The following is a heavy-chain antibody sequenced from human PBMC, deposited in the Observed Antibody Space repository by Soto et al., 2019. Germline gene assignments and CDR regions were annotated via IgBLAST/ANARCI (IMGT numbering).Heavy chain of an antibody. J-gene: IGHJ4*02. Sequence: PGGSLRLSCAASGVSFSAHYMTWIRQAPWKGLEWVSYISGSGSTIYYADSVKGRFTVSRDNAKNSLYLQMNSLRAEDTAVYYCAGDPYYYASNYWGQGTLVIVSS. CDR1: GVSFSAHY. D-gene: IGHD3-10*01. V-gene: IGHV3-11*01. CDR2: ISGSGSTI. CDR3: AGDPYYYASNY.